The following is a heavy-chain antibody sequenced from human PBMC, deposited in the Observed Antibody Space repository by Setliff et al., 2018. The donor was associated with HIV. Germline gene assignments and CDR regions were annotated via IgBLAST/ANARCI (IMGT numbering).Heavy chain of an antibody. CDR2: IYHSGST. V-gene: IGHV4-38-2*02. CDR1: GYSISSGYY. D-gene: IGHD3-3*01. J-gene: IGHJ3*02. CDR3: ARPLSTSYNFWGDAFGI. Sequence: SETLSLTCTVSGYSISSGYYWGWIRQPPGKGLEWIGSIYHSGSTYYNPSLKSRVTISVDTSKNQFSLKLRSVTAADTAVYYCARPLSTSYNFWGDAFGIWGQGTMVTVSS.